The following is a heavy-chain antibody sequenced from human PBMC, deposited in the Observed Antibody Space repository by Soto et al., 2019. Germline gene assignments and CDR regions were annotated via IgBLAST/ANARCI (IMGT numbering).Heavy chain of an antibody. D-gene: IGHD2-21*01. CDR2: ILYDGSKE. J-gene: IGHJ4*02. CDR1: GFSFNTSV. CDR3: AKGLALMADH. V-gene: IGHV3-30*18. Sequence: PGGSLRLSCTDSGFSFNTSVMDRVRQAPGKGLEWVARILYDGSKEYYADPVKGRFTISRDNSKNTLYLQMDSPRVEDTAVYYCAKGLALMADHWGQGTPVTVSS.